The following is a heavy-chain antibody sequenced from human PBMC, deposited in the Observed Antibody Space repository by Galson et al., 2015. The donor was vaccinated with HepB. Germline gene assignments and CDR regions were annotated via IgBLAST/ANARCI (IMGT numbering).Heavy chain of an antibody. V-gene: IGHV1-18*01. Sequence: SVKVSCKASGYTFTNYGISWVRQAPGQGLEWMGWIRNDKGNTKYAQKFQGRVTMTTDTSTTTAYMELRSLRSDDTAVYYCARGSLGYYDSSGYTAMYLFDYWGQGTLVTVSS. D-gene: IGHD3-22*01. J-gene: IGHJ4*02. CDR3: ARGSLGYYDSSGYTAMYLFDY. CDR1: GYTFTNYG. CDR2: IRNDKGNT.